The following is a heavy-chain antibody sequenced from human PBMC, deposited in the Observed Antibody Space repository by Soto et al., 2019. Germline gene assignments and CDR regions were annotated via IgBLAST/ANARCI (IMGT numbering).Heavy chain of an antibody. Sequence: QVQLVESGGGVVQPGRSLRLSCAASGFTFSSYGMHWVRQAPGKGLEWVAVIWYDGSNKDYADAVKGRFTISRDNSNNTRYLQMNSLRAEDTAVYYCGRESGSNFNPGVFDYWGQGTLVIVSS. CDR1: GFTFSSYG. CDR2: IWYDGSNK. V-gene: IGHV3-33*01. CDR3: GRESGSNFNPGVFDY. J-gene: IGHJ4*02. D-gene: IGHD4-4*01.